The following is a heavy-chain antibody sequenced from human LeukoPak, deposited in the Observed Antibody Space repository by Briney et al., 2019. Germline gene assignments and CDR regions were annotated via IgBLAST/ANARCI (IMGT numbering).Heavy chain of an antibody. CDR2: IIPIFGTA. CDR3: ARESVRGVISNDY. Sequence: SVKVSCKASGYTFTSYAISWVRQAPGQGLEWMGGIIPIFGTANYAQKFQGRVTITADESTSTAYMELSSLRSEDTAVYYCARESVRGVISNDYWGQGTLVTVSS. CDR1: GYTFTSYA. J-gene: IGHJ4*02. V-gene: IGHV1-69*13. D-gene: IGHD3-10*01.